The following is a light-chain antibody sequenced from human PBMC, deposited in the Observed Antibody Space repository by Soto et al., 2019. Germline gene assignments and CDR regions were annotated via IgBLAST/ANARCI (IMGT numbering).Light chain of an antibody. J-gene: IGKJ1*01. CDR1: QGISCN. CDR2: AAG. Sequence: DIQMTQSPSALSASVGDRVIITCRASQGISCNSNWYQQRPWKAPQLLIYAAGTLQSGVPSRFSGSGSGTIFALVIIRLQPEDAEIAFFQQSYSHHRTFGQGTKVQIK. V-gene: IGKV1-39*01. CDR3: QQSYSHHRT.